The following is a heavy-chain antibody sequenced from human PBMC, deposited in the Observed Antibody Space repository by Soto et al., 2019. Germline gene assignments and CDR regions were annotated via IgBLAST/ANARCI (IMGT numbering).Heavy chain of an antibody. Sequence: GGSLRLSXAASGFTFSSYAMSWVRQAPGKGLEWVSAISGSGGSTYYADSVKGRFTISRDNSKNTLYLQMNSLRAEDTAVYYCAKDLYYDSSGPPYDAFNIWGQGTMVTVSS. CDR3: AKDLYYDSSGPPYDAFNI. D-gene: IGHD3-22*01. V-gene: IGHV3-23*01. CDR1: GFTFSSYA. CDR2: ISGSGGST. J-gene: IGHJ3*02.